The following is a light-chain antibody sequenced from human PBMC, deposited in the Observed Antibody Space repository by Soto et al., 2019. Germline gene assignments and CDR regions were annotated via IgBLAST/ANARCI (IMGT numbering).Light chain of an antibody. Sequence: QSALAQPASVSGSPGQSITISCTGTSSDVGDYNYVSWYQQHPGKAPKLMIYDVSHRPSEVSNRFSGSKSGNTASLTISGIQAEDEADYYCSSYTRSRTLLFGTGTKLTVL. J-gene: IGLJ1*01. V-gene: IGLV2-14*03. CDR3: SSYTRSRTLL. CDR2: DVS. CDR1: SSDVGDYNY.